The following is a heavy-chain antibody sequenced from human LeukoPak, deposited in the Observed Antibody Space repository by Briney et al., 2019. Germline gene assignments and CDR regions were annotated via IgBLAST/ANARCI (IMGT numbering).Heavy chain of an antibody. CDR1: GGSISSYY. CDR2: ICTSGST. Sequence: PSETLSLTCTVSGGSISSYYWSWIRQPAGKGLEWIGRICTSGSTNYNPSLKSRVTMSVDTSKNQFSLKLSSVTAADTAVYYCARDRGDYAEKFFDYWGQGTLVTVSS. J-gene: IGHJ4*02. CDR3: ARDRGDYAEKFFDY. D-gene: IGHD4-17*01. V-gene: IGHV4-4*07.